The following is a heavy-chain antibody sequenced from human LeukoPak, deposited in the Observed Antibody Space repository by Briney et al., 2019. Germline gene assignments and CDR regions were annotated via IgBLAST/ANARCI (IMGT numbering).Heavy chain of an antibody. V-gene: IGHV3-23*01. J-gene: IGHJ4*02. CDR3: ANSGLNRFEY. CDR1: GFTFGNYG. CDR2: FTGRGGST. D-gene: IGHD2-15*01. Sequence: PGGSLRLSCAASGFTFGNYGMTGVRQAPGKGLEWVSTFTGRGGSTFYADSVKGRFTISRDISKNTLYLQMHSLRAEDTAVYYCANSGLNRFEYWGQGALVTVSS.